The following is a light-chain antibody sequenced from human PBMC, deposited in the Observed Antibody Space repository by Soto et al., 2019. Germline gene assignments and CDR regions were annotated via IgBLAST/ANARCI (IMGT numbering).Light chain of an antibody. CDR2: RDT. V-gene: IGLV3-9*01. J-gene: IGLJ2*01. CDR1: NIGRKN. Sequence: SYELTQPLSVSVALGQTAVITCGGDNIGRKNVHWYQQKPGQAPVLVIYRDTGRPSEIPERFSGSNSGNTATLTISGAQADDGADYYCQVWDNSIIFGGGTKLTVL. CDR3: QVWDNSII.